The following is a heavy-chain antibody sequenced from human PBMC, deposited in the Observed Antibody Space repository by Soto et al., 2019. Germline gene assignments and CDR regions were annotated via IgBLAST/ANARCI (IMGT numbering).Heavy chain of an antibody. CDR2: ISAYNGNT. V-gene: IGHV1-18*01. J-gene: IGHJ4*02. CDR3: ARDLPPVDY. Sequence: QVQLVQSGAEVKKPGASVKVSCKASGYTFSSYFIIWVRQAPGQGLEWMGWISAYNGNTNYAQNLQGRVTMTTDTSTRKAYMELRSLRSDDTSVYYCARDLPPVDYWGQRTLVTVSS. CDR1: GYTFSSYF.